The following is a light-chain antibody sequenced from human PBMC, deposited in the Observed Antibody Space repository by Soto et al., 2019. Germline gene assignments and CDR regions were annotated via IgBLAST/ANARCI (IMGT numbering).Light chain of an antibody. CDR1: SSDVGGYNY. CDR3: SSYAGSKIVI. CDR2: EVT. J-gene: IGLJ2*01. Sequence: SALTQPPSASGSPGQSVTISCTGTSSDVGGYNYVSWYQQHPGKAPRLMISEVTKRPSGVPDRFSGSKSGNTASLTVSGLQAEDEADYYCSSYAGSKIVIFGGGTKLTVL. V-gene: IGLV2-8*01.